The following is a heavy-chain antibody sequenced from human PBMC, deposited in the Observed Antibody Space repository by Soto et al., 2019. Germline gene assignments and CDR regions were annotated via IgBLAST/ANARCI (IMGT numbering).Heavy chain of an antibody. CDR1: GGSFSGYY. CDR3: ARGPYCSSTSCRDY. V-gene: IGHV4-34*01. CDR2: INHSGST. Sequence: TSETLSLTCAVYGGSFSGYYWSWIRQPPGKGLEWIGEINHSGSTNYNPSLKSRVTISVDTSKNQFSLKLSSVTAADTAVYYCARGPYCSSTSCRDYWGQGTLVTVSS. D-gene: IGHD2-2*01. J-gene: IGHJ4*02.